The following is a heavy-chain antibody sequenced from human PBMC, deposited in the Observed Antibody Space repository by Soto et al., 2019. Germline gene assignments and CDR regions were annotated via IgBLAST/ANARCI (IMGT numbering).Heavy chain of an antibody. CDR1: GFTFSSYS. Sequence: GGSLRLSCAASGFTFSSYSMHWVRQAPGKGLEWVSSISSSSNYMYYVDSLKGRFTISRDNAKNSLYLQMNSLRAEDTAVYYCATGGTGYFDYWGQGTLVTVSS. D-gene: IGHD3-9*01. CDR2: ISSSSNYM. CDR3: ATGGTGYFDY. V-gene: IGHV3-21*01. J-gene: IGHJ4*02.